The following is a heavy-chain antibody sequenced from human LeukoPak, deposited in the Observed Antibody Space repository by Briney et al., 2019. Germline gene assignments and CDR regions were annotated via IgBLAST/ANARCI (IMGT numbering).Heavy chain of an antibody. D-gene: IGHD1-26*01. CDR3: AKDPGSESWGAFDY. Sequence: GGSLRLSCAASGFTFSSNWMTWVRQAPGKGLEWVGNIKQDGSDKQYADSVKGRLTISRDNAKSSLYLQMNSLRAEDTAVYYCAKDPGSESWGAFDYWGQGTLVTVSS. V-gene: IGHV3-7*01. CDR1: GFTFSSNW. CDR2: IKQDGSDK. J-gene: IGHJ4*02.